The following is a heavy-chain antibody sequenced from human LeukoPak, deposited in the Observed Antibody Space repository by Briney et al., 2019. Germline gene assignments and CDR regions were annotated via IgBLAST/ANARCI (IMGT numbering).Heavy chain of an antibody. Sequence: ASVKVSCKASGYTFTGYFLHWVRQAPGQGLEWMGRIKPNSGGANYAQKVQGRITMTRDTSISTAYMKLSTRRSDDTAVYYCAQSFSQPSDGKDYFDCWGQGTLVTVSS. CDR1: GYTFTGYF. CDR3: AQSFSQPSDGKDYFDC. V-gene: IGHV1-2*06. D-gene: IGHD1-26*01. J-gene: IGHJ4*02. CDR2: IKPNSGGA.